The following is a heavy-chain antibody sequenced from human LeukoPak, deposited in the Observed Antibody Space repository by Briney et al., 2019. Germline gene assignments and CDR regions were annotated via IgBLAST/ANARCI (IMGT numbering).Heavy chain of an antibody. CDR1: GGSISSSSYY. CDR3: ARPMVRGVVDAFDI. CDR2: IYYSGST. D-gene: IGHD3-10*01. J-gene: IGHJ3*02. Sequence: SETLSLTCTVSGGSISSSSYYWGWIRHPPGKGLEWIGSIYYSGSTYYNPSLKSRVTISVDKSKHQFSLKLSSVTAADTAVYYCARPMVRGVVDAFDIWGQGTMVTVSS. V-gene: IGHV4-39*01.